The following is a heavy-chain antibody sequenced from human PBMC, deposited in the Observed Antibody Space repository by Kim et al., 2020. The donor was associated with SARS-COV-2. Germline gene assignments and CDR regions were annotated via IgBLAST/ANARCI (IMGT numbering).Heavy chain of an antibody. J-gene: IGHJ6*02. V-gene: IGHV1-3*01. Sequence: ASVKVSCKASGYTFTKYPIHWVRQAPGQRLEWMGFINVGNGNTQYSQRFQGRVTITRDTSANTAYLELSSLRSEDTAMFYCARRIGLGQSVTDSPYGMDVWGQGTTVIVSS. CDR2: INVGNGNT. D-gene: IGHD3-16*01. CDR1: GYTFTKYP. CDR3: ARRIGLGQSVTDSPYGMDV.